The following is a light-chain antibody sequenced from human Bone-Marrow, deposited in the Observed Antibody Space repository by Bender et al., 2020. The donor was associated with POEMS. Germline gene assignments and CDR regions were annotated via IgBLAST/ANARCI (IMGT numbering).Light chain of an antibody. Sequence: QSVLTQPPSASGTPGQRVTISCSGSSSNIGRNSVNWYQQLPGAAPKLLIYNDEMRPSGVPDRFSGSKSGTSASLAISGLLSEDESDYYCASWDDSLNGLVFGGGTKLTVL. J-gene: IGLJ2*01. V-gene: IGLV1-44*01. CDR2: NDE. CDR3: ASWDDSLNGLV. CDR1: SSNIGRNS.